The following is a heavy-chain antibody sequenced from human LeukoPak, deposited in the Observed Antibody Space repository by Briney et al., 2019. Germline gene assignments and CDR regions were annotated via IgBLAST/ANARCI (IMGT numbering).Heavy chain of an antibody. CDR3: ARARVSPKYYFDY. CDR2: ISSSSSYI. CDR1: GFTFSSYW. Sequence: GGSLRLSCAASGFTFSSYWMSWVRQAPGKGLEWVSSISSSSSYIYYADSVKGRFTISRDNAKNSLYLQMNSLRAEDTAVYYCARARVSPKYYFDYWGQGTLVTVSS. V-gene: IGHV3-21*01. D-gene: IGHD6-13*01. J-gene: IGHJ4*02.